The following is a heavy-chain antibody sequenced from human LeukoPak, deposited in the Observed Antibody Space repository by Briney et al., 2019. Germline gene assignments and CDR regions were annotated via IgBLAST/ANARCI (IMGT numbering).Heavy chain of an antibody. CDR2: INPSSGGT. CDR1: GYTFTGYY. Sequence: ASVKVSCKASGYTFTGYYMHWVRQAPGQGLEWMGWINPSSGGTNYAQKFQGRVTMTRDTSISTAYMELSRLRSDDTAVYYCARDREGALAPVLDYWGQGTLVTVSS. V-gene: IGHV1-2*02. D-gene: IGHD2-8*01. CDR3: ARDREGALAPVLDY. J-gene: IGHJ4*02.